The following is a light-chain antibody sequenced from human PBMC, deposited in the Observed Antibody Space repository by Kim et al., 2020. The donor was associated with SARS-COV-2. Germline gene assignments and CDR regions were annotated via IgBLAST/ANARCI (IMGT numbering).Light chain of an antibody. CDR1: QSISRW. Sequence: DIQMTQSPSSLSASVGDRVTITCQASQSISRWLAWYQQKQGKAPKILIYDATNLKSGVPARFSGSGSGIDFTLTISSLEPDDFATYFCQQYYGSPTVGQGTKVDIK. CDR3: QQYYGSPT. V-gene: IGKV1-5*01. J-gene: IGKJ1*01. CDR2: DAT.